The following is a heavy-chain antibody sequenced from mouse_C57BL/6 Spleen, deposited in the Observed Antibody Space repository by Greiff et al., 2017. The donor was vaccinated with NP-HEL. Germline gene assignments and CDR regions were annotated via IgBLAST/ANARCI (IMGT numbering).Heavy chain of an antibody. D-gene: IGHD2-2*01. CDR3: ARSGGYEPPFAY. CDR2: INPYNGGT. CDR1: GYTFTDYY. V-gene: IGHV1-19*01. Sequence: EVQLVESGPVLVKPGASVKMSCKASGYTFTDYYMNWVKQSHGKSLEWIGVINPYNGGTSYNQKFKGKATLTVDKSSSTAYMELNSLTSEDSAVYYCARSGGYEPPFAYWGQGTLVTVSA. J-gene: IGHJ3*01.